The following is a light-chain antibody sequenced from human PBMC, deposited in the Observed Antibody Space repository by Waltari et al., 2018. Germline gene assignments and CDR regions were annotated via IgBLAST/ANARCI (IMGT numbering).Light chain of an antibody. Sequence: EIVMTQSPVTLSVSPGDRATLSCRASQSVSNNLAWYQQKPGQAPRLLMYGASTRATGIPARFSGSGSGTEFTLTISSLQSEDFAVYYCQQYNYWRTFGQGTKVEI. CDR2: GAS. J-gene: IGKJ1*01. V-gene: IGKV3-15*01. CDR3: QQYNYWRT. CDR1: QSVSNN.